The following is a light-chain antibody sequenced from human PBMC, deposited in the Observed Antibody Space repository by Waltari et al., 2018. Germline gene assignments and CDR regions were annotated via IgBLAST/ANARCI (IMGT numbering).Light chain of an antibody. CDR2: CAC. CDR1: QIVSRS. J-gene: IGKJ1*01. V-gene: IGKV3-20*01. CDR3: QHYVRLPVT. Sequence: EIVLTQSPGTLSLSQGERATLSCRASQIVSRSLAWYKQKPGQAPRLLIYCACSRATGGPDRFSGSGSGTDFSLTISRLEPEDFAVYYCQHYVRLPVTFGQGTKVEIK.